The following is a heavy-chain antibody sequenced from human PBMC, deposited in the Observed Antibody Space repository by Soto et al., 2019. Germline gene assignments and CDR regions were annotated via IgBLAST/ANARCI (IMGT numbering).Heavy chain of an antibody. D-gene: IGHD6-13*01. Sequence: GGSLRLSCAASGFTFDDYAMHWVRQAPGKGLEWVSGISWNSGSIGYADSVKGRFTISRDNAKNSLYLQMNSLRAEDTALYYCAKDRATIAAAGDAFDIWGQGTMVTVSS. CDR2: ISWNSGSI. V-gene: IGHV3-9*01. CDR1: GFTFDDYA. J-gene: IGHJ3*02. CDR3: AKDRATIAAAGDAFDI.